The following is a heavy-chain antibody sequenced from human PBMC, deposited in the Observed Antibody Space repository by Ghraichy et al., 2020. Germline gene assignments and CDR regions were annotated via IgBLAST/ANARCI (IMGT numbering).Heavy chain of an antibody. Sequence: GGSLRLSCAASGFTFSSYAMSWVRQAPGKGLEWVSAISGSGGSTYYADSVKGRFTISRDNSKNTLYLQMNSLRAEDTAVYYCANGFYDSSGYYYNTLLEFDYWGQGTLVTVSS. CDR1: GFTFSSYA. D-gene: IGHD3-22*01. CDR3: ANGFYDSSGYYYNTLLEFDY. V-gene: IGHV3-23*01. J-gene: IGHJ4*02. CDR2: ISGSGGST.